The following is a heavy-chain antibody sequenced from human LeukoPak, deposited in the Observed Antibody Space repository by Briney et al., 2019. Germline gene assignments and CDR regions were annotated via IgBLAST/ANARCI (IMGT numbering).Heavy chain of an antibody. J-gene: IGHJ4*02. Sequence: GGSLRLSCAASGFTFSSYAMSWVRQAPGKGLEWVSAISGSGGSTYYADSVKGRFTISRDNSKNTLYLQMNSLRAEDTAVYYCAKAISPATSTPVDYWGQGTLVTVSA. CDR2: ISGSGGST. CDR3: AKAISPATSTPVDY. V-gene: IGHV3-23*01. D-gene: IGHD5-12*01. CDR1: GFTFSSYA.